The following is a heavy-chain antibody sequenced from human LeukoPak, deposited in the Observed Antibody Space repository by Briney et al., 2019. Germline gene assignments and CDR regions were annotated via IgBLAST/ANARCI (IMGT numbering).Heavy chain of an antibody. CDR1: GYTLTELS. D-gene: IGHD1-26*01. CDR3: ARVGVGAREYYFDY. CDR2: INPNSGGT. Sequence: ASVKVSCRVSGYTLTELSMHWVRQAPGQGLEWMGWINPNSGGTNYAQKFQGRVTMSRDMSTSTVYMELSSLRSEDTAVYYCARVGVGAREYYFDYWGQGTLVTVSS. J-gene: IGHJ4*02. V-gene: IGHV1-2*02.